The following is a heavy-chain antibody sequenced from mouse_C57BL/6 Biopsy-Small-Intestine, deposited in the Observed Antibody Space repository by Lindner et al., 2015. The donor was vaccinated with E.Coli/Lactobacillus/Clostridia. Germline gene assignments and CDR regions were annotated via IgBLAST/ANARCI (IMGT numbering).Heavy chain of an antibody. Sequence: IGRIYPGDGDTNYNGKFKGKATLSADKSSSTAYMQLSSLTSEDSAVYFCARGTRLDYWGQGTTLTVSP. D-gene: IGHD3-3*01. CDR3: ARGTRLDY. J-gene: IGHJ2*01. CDR2: IYPGDGDT. V-gene: IGHV1-82*01.